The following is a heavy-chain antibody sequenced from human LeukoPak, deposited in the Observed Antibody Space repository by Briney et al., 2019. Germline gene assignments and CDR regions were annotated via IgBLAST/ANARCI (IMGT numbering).Heavy chain of an antibody. CDR3: AKTLIRAMTAAGSLRP. D-gene: IGHD6-13*01. Sequence: PSETLSLTCAVYGESLSGYYGNWIRKPPGRGLEWIGEINHSGSTNYNPSLKSRVTISVDTSKNQFSLKLTSVTAADTAVYYCAKTLIRAMTAAGSLRPWGQGTLVIVSS. V-gene: IGHV4-34*01. CDR1: GESLSGYY. CDR2: INHSGST. J-gene: IGHJ5*02.